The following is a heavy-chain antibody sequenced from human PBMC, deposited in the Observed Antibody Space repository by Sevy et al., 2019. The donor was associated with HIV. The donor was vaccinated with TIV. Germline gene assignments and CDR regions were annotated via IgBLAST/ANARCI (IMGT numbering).Heavy chain of an antibody. D-gene: IGHD3-16*01. J-gene: IGHJ4*02. CDR1: GFTFSDYY. CDR2: IRSSGSTI. V-gene: IGHV3-11*01. CDR3: AREGENMALDY. Sequence: GGSLRLSCAASGFTFSDYYMSWIRQAPGKGLEWVSYIRSSGSTIYYEDSVKGRFTISRDNAKNSLYLQMNSLRAEDTAVYYCAREGENMALDYWGQGTLVTVSS.